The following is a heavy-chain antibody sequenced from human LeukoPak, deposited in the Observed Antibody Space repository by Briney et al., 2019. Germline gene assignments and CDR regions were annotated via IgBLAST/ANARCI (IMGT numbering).Heavy chain of an antibody. CDR1: GYTFTSYG. Sequence: GASVKVSCKASGYTFTSYGISWVRQAPGQGLEWMGWISAYNGNTNYAQKLQGRVTMTTDTSTSTAYMELRSLRSDDTAVYYCARDYHLQTGYGDYGPYYYYYMDVWGKGTTVTVSS. CDR3: ARDYHLQTGYGDYGPYYYYYMDV. J-gene: IGHJ6*03. V-gene: IGHV1-18*01. D-gene: IGHD4-17*01. CDR2: ISAYNGNT.